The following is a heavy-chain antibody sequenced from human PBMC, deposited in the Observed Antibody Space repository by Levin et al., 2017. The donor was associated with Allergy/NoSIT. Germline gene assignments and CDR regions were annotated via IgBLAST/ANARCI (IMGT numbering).Heavy chain of an antibody. D-gene: IGHD5-12*01. CDR2: INPNSGGT. J-gene: IGHJ6*02. V-gene: IGHV1-2*04. CDR3: ARGGRGYSGYDYYYYGMDV. CDR1: GYTFTGYY. Sequence: GESLKISCKASGYTFTGYYMHWVRQAPGQGLEWMGWINPNSGGTNYAQKFQGWVTMTRDTSISTAYMELSRLRSDDTAVYYCARGGRGYSGYDYYYYGMDVWGQGTTVTVSS.